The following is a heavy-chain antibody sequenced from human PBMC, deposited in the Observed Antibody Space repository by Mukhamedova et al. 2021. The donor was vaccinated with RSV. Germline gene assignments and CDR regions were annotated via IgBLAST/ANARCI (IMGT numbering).Heavy chain of an antibody. CDR3: ARDRGRHWFDP. Sequence: KSRVTISVDTSKNQFSLKLSSVTAADTAVYYCARDRGRHWFDPWGQGNLVTVSS. J-gene: IGHJ5*02. V-gene: IGHV4-59*01. D-gene: IGHD3-10*01.